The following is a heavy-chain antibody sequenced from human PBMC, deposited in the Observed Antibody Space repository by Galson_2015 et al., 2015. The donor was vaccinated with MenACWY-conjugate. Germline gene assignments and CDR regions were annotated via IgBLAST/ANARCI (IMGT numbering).Heavy chain of an antibody. CDR1: GFTFSGSA. CDR2: IRSKANSYAT. J-gene: IGHJ4*02. Sequence: SLRLSCAASGFTFSGSAMHWVRQASGKGLEWVGRIRSKANSYATAYAASVKGRFTISRDDSKNTAYLQMNSLKTEDTAVYYCTRPGTQPNFWDWGQGTLVTVSS. V-gene: IGHV3-73*01. D-gene: IGHD3-16*01. CDR3: TRPGTQPNFWD.